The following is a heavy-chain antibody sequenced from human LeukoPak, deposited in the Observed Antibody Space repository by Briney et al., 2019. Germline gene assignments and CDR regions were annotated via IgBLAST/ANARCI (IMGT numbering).Heavy chain of an antibody. CDR3: ARDMNDSSGYSIFDY. Sequence: SQTLSLTCAISGDSVSNKTTAWNWIRQSPSRGLEWLGRTYYRSKWYHEYALSVTSRITINTDTSKNQFSLKLTSVTAADTAVYYCARDMNDSSGYSIFDYWGQGTLVTVSS. CDR1: GDSVSNKTTA. V-gene: IGHV6-1*01. CDR2: TYYRSKWYH. D-gene: IGHD3-22*01. J-gene: IGHJ4*02.